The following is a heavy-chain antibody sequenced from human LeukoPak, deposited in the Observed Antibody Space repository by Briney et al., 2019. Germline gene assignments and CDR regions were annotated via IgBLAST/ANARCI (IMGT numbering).Heavy chain of an antibody. CDR1: GGSVSSGSYY. J-gene: IGHJ6*02. CDR3: ARACCSSTSCYEDYYYYYGMDV. D-gene: IGHD2-2*01. V-gene: IGHV4-61*01. CDR2: IYYSGST. Sequence: SETLSLTCTVSGGSVSSGSYYWSWIRQPPGKGLEWIGYIYYSGSTNYNPSLKSRVTISVDTSKNQFSLKLRSVTAADTAVYYCARACCSSTSCYEDYYYYYGMDVWGQGTTVTVSS.